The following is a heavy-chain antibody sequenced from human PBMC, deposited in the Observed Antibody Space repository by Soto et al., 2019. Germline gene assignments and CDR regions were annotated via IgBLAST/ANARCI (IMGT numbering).Heavy chain of an antibody. Sequence: QVQLVQSGAEVKKPGASVKVSCKASGYTFTGYYIHWVRQAPAQGLEWMVRSDPNSGGTNYAQKVQVRVTMTRDTSISTAYMELSRLRYDDTAVYYCARDDFWSGYYQLGDYWGQGTLVTVSS. D-gene: IGHD3-3*01. CDR3: ARDDFWSGYYQLGDY. V-gene: IGHV1-2*06. CDR1: GYTFTGYY. J-gene: IGHJ4*02. CDR2: SDPNSGGT.